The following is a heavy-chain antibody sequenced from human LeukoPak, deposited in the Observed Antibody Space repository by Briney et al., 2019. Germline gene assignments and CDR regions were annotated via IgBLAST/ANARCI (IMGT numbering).Heavy chain of an antibody. D-gene: IGHD3-10*01. CDR2: IKSKSDGGTT. Sequence: GGSLRLSCAASGFTFTDTWMSWVRQAPGKGLEWVGRIKSKSDGGTTDYAAPVKGRLTISRDDSKNTLYLQMNSLKTEDTAVYYCTTDPSLLLWLEETKSSGDYWGQGTLVTVSS. CDR1: GFTFTDTW. J-gene: IGHJ4*02. V-gene: IGHV3-15*01. CDR3: TTDPSLLLWLEETKSSGDY.